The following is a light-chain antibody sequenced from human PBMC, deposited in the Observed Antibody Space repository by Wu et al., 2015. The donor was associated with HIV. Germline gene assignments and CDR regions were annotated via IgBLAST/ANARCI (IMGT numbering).Light chain of an antibody. J-gene: IGKJ1*01. CDR1: QPVSTN. CDR2: GAS. CDR3: QQRNNWPWT. Sequence: EIVMTQSPATLSVSPGERATLSCRASQPVSTNLGWYQQKPGQAPRLLIYGASTRASGVPARFSGSVSGTQFTLSISSMQSEDFAFYYCQQRNNWPWTFGQGTKVEIK. V-gene: IGKV3-15*01.